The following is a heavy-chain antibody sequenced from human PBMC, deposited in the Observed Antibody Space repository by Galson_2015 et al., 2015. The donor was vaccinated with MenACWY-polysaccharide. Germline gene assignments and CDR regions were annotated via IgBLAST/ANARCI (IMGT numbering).Heavy chain of an antibody. V-gene: IGHV4-61*01. Sequence: ETLSLTCIVSGASVMSFTDYWSWLRQSPGKGLEWIGFMSSNGGANWNPSLKSRVTISIDTSKNQFSLRLNSVTAADTAMYYCAREPTYAGSFGWFDPWGPGTLVTVSA. CDR2: MSSNGGA. D-gene: IGHD3-10*01. CDR1: GASVMSFTDY. CDR3: AREPTYAGSFGWFDP. J-gene: IGHJ5*02.